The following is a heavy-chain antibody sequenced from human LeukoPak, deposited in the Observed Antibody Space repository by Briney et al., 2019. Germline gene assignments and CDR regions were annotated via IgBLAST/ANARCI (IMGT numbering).Heavy chain of an antibody. J-gene: IGHJ6*02. D-gene: IGHD2-2*01. CDR1: GYTFTSYY. V-gene: IGHV1-46*01. CDR2: INPSGGST. CDR3: ARPHLNCSSTSCYSYYYYYGMDV. Sequence: ASVKVSCKASGYTFTSYYMHWVRQAPGQGLEWMGIINPSGGSTSYAQKFQGRVTMTRDTSTSTAYMELSSLRSEDTAVYYCARPHLNCSSTSCYSYYYYYGMDVWGQGTTVTVSS.